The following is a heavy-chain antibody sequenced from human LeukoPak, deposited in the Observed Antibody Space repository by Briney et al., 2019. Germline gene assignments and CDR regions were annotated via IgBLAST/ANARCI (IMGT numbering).Heavy chain of an antibody. CDR1: GFTFSTYS. V-gene: IGHV3-48*01. Sequence: GGSLRLSCAASGFTFSTYSMNWARHAPGKGLEWVSYISSSGNTIYYADSVKGRFTISRDNAKNSLYLQINSLRAEDAAVYYCARDENNSGTYYDAFDIWGQGTMVTVSS. D-gene: IGHD1-26*01. CDR2: ISSSGNTI. J-gene: IGHJ3*02. CDR3: ARDENNSGTYYDAFDI.